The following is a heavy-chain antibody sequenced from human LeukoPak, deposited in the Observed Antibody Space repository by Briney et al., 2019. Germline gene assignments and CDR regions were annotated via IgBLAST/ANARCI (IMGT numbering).Heavy chain of an antibody. CDR1: GFTFSSYG. CDR3: ARSKRDSYGLFDY. D-gene: IGHD5-18*01. CDR2: ISYDGSNK. J-gene: IGHJ4*02. Sequence: GGSLRLSCAASGFTFSSYGMHWVRQAPGKGLEWVAVISYDGSNKYYADSVKGRFTISRDNSKNTLYLQMNSLRAEDTAVYYCARSKRDSYGLFDYWGQGTLVTVSS. V-gene: IGHV3-30*03.